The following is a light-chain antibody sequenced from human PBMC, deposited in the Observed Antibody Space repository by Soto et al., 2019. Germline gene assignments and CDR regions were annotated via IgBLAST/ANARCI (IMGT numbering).Light chain of an antibody. Sequence: DIQMTQSPSSLSASVGDRVTITCRASQSISSYLNWYQQTKGKAPKLLIYAASSLQSGVPSRFSGSGSGTDFTLPISSLQPEDFETYYCQQSYSNLITFGQGTRLEI. J-gene: IGKJ5*01. CDR2: AAS. CDR1: QSISSY. CDR3: QQSYSNLIT. V-gene: IGKV1-39*01.